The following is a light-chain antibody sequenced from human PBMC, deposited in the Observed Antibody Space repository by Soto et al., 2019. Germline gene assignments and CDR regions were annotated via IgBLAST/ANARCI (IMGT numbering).Light chain of an antibody. CDR1: SSDVGGYNY. Sequence: QPGPTEPAAVSESPSRSITISCTGTSSDVGGYNYVSWYQHHPGRAPKLMIYDVSNRPSGVSNRFSGSKSGNTASLIISGLQAEDEADYYCSSYTSSSTLSTYVFGTGTKVTVL. V-gene: IGLV2-14*03. CDR2: DVS. J-gene: IGLJ1*01. CDR3: SSYTSSSTLSTYV.